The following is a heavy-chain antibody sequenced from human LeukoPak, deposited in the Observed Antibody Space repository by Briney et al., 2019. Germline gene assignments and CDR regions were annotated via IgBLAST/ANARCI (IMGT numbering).Heavy chain of an antibody. CDR2: INPNSGGT. CDR3: ARGYYDFWSGRRYYMDV. D-gene: IGHD3-3*01. Sequence: ASVTVSCKASGYTFTGCYMHWVRQAPGQGLEWMGWINPNSGGTNYAQKFQGRVTMTRDTSISTAYMELSRLRSDDTAVYYCARGYYDFWSGRRYYMDVWGKGTTVTVSS. J-gene: IGHJ6*03. CDR1: GYTFTGCY. V-gene: IGHV1-2*02.